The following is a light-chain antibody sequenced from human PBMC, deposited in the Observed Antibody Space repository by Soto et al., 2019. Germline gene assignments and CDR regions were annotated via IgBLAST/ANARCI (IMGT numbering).Light chain of an antibody. CDR2: DAN. CDR3: KKSYSTQLN. J-gene: IGKJ4*01. V-gene: IGKV1-5*01. Sequence: SHMTHSPSALSASLGDIVTNPRRASQSISRWLAWYQQKQGKANKIMIHDANSLESGVKSRFSGSGSGTEFTLTISSMQTDDFANYYCKKSYSTQLNFGGGPKV. CDR1: QSISRW.